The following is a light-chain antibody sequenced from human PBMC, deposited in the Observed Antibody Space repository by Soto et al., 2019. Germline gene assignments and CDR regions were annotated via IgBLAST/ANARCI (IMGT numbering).Light chain of an antibody. V-gene: IGKV2-30*01. Sequence: EVAMTQTTTSLPVTLGQPASISCSFSQILVFSDGDSYLNWFQQRPGQSPRRLIYKASKRDSGVPDRFSGSGSGTDFTLKISRVEAEDVGTYYCMQATHWPRTFCQVAKVDIK. CDR3: MQATHWPRT. J-gene: IGKJ1*01. CDR2: KAS. CDR1: QILVFSDGDSY.